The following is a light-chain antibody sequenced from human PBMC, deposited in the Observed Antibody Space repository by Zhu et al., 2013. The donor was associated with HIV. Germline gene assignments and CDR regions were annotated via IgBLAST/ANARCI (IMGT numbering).Light chain of an antibody. CDR3: QQYAASHT. Sequence: DIVLTQSPGTLSLSPGDTATLSCRASQFVGSSTFLAWYQQKRGQAPRLLIYGASTRATGIPDRFSGSGSATDFTLTISRLEPEDFAVYFCQQYAASHTFGGGTKVEIK. J-gene: IGKJ4*01. V-gene: IGKV3-20*01. CDR1: QFVGSSTF. CDR2: GAS.